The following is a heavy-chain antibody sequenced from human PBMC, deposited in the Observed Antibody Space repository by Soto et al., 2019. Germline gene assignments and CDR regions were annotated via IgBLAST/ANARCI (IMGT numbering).Heavy chain of an antibody. CDR2: INAGNGYT. CDR1: GYIFTSYA. Sequence: QVQLVQSGAEVKKPGTSVKISCKASGYIFTSYAMHWVRQVPGQRLEWMGWINAGNGYTKYSQKFQVIPTITRDPSASTIYMELGSLRSEDTAVYYCARVVRGYTGYDFGAFDIWGQGTMVTVSS. CDR3: ARVVRGYTGYDFGAFDI. V-gene: IGHV1-3*01. J-gene: IGHJ3*02. D-gene: IGHD5-12*01.